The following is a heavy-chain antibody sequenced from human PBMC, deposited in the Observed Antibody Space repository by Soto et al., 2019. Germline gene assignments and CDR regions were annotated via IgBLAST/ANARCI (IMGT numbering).Heavy chain of an antibody. CDR3: ARVDIVATIHPWFDP. CDR1: GGSISSGGYY. D-gene: IGHD5-12*01. V-gene: IGHV4-31*03. CDR2: IYYSGST. Sequence: QVQLQESGPGLVKPSQTLSLTCTVSGGSISSGGYYWSWIRQHPGKGLEWIGYIYYSGSTYYNPSLKSRVTISVDTSKNQFSLKLSSVTAADTAVYYCARVDIVATIHPWFDPWGQGTLVTVSS. J-gene: IGHJ5*02.